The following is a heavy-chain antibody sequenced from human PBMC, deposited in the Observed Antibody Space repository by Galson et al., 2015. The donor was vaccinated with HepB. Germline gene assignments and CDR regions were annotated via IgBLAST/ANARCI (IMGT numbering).Heavy chain of an antibody. CDR2: ISYDGSNK. D-gene: IGHD4-17*01. CDR3: AKETTVTTIPIYYYYYGMDV. J-gene: IGHJ6*02. Sequence: SLRLSCAASGFTFSSYGMHWVRQAPGKGLEWVAVISYDGSNKYYADSVKGRFTISRDNSKNTLYLQMNSLRAEDTAVYYCAKETTVTTIPIYYYYYGMDVWGQGTTVTVSS. V-gene: IGHV3-30*18. CDR1: GFTFSSYG.